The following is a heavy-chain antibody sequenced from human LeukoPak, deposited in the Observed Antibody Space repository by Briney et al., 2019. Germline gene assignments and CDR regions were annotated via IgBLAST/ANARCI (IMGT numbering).Heavy chain of an antibody. CDR1: GYTFTSYY. D-gene: IGHD3-22*01. J-gene: IGHJ6*02. CDR2: MNPNSGNT. Sequence: ASVKVSCKASGYTFTSYYMHWVRQAPGQGLEWMGWMNPNSGNTGYAQKFQGRVTMTRNTSISTAYMELSSLRSEDTAVYYCARVPAITMIVVVGYYYYGMDVWGQGTTVTVSS. V-gene: IGHV1-8*02. CDR3: ARVPAITMIVVVGYYYYGMDV.